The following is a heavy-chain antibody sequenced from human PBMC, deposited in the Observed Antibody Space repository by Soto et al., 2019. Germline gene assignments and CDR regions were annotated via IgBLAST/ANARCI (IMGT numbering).Heavy chain of an antibody. CDR1: GGSISSSSYY. Sequence: SETLSLTCTVSGGSISSSSYYWGWIRQPPGKGLEWIGSIYYSGSTYYNPSLKSRVTISVDTSKNQFSLKLSSVTAADTAVYYCARQRYQLLTNWFDPWGQGTLVTSPQ. D-gene: IGHD2-2*01. J-gene: IGHJ5*02. CDR3: ARQRYQLLTNWFDP. V-gene: IGHV4-39*01. CDR2: IYYSGST.